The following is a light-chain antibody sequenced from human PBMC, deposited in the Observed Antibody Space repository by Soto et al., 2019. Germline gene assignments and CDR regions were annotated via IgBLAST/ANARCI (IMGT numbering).Light chain of an antibody. CDR3: QQYNNWPHT. V-gene: IGKV3-15*01. CDR2: GVS. Sequence: EIVMTQSPATLSVSPGERATLSCRASQSVSSKLAWFQQKPGLAPSLLIYGVSTRATGVPVRFSGSGSGTEFTLTINSLQSEDFAVYYCQQYNNWPHTFGQGTKLEIK. J-gene: IGKJ2*01. CDR1: QSVSSK.